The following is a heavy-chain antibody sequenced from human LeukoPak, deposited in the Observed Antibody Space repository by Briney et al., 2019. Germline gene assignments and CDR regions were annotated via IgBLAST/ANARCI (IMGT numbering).Heavy chain of an antibody. CDR3: ARLLPLGDY. J-gene: IGHJ4*02. CDR1: GGTFSSYA. Sequence: ASVKVSCKASGGTFSSYAISWVRQAPGQRLEWMGWINPNSGGTNYAQKFQGRVTTTRDTSISTAYMELSRLRSDDTAVYYCARLLPLGDYWGQGTLVTVSS. V-gene: IGHV1-2*02. CDR2: INPNSGGT. D-gene: IGHD3-10*01.